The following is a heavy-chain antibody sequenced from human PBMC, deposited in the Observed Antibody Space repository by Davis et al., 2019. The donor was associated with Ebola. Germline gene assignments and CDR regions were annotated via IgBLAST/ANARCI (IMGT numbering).Heavy chain of an antibody. V-gene: IGHV3-7*01. Sequence: GESLKISCAASGFTFSNYWMAWVRQAPGKGLEWVANIKQDGSEEYYVDSVKGRFTISRDNAKNSLYLQMNSLRAEDTAVYYCARERSIHDYWGQGTLVTVSS. CDR2: IKQDGSEE. CDR3: ARERSIHDY. J-gene: IGHJ4*02. CDR1: GFTFSNYW.